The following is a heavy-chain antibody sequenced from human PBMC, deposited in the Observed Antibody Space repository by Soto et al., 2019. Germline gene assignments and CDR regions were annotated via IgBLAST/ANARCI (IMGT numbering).Heavy chain of an antibody. D-gene: IGHD3-10*01. CDR1: GGSVSSRNW. CDR2: IYHSGST. V-gene: IGHV4-4*02. Sequence: PSETLSRRCAVAGGSVSSRNWWSWGREATGKGLGWIGEIYHSGSTNYNPSLKSRVTISVDKSKNQFSLKLSSVTAADTAVYYCARDFRDTYYYGSGSPIPYYYGMDVWGQGTTVT. J-gene: IGHJ6*02. CDR3: ARDFRDTYYYGSGSPIPYYYGMDV.